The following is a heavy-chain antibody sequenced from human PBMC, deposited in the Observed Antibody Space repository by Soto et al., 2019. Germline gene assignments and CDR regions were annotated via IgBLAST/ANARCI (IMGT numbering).Heavy chain of an antibody. CDR3: ARVYCSSTSCYYPNFDY. Sequence: GASVKVSCKASGYTFTSDDINWVRQATGQGLEWMGWMNPNSGNTGYAQKFQGRVTMTRNTSISTAYMELSSLRSEDTAVYYCARVYCSSTSCYYPNFDYWGQGTLVTVSS. J-gene: IGHJ4*02. V-gene: IGHV1-8*01. CDR1: GYTFTSDD. CDR2: MNPNSGNT. D-gene: IGHD2-2*01.